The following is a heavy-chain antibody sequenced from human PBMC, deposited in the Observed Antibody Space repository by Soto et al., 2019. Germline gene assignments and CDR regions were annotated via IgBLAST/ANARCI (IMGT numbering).Heavy chain of an antibody. CDR1: GGSISTYY. V-gene: IGHV4-59*08. Sequence: SETLFLTCTVSGGSISTYYWSWIRQPPGKGLEWIGYIYYSGSTNYNPSLKSRVTISVDTSKNQFSLKLSSVTAADTAVYYCAGKGGRRVATMVLAYWGKGTLVPVS. CDR3: AGKGGRRVATMVLAY. D-gene: IGHD3-10*01. J-gene: IGHJ4*02. CDR2: IYYSGST.